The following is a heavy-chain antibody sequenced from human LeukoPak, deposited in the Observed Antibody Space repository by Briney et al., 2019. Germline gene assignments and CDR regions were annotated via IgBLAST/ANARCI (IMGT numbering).Heavy chain of an antibody. CDR1: GFTFSSYS. Sequence: GGSLRLSCAASGFTFSSYSMNWVRQAPGKGLEWVSSISSSSSYIYYADSVKGRFTISRDNAKNSLYLQMNSLRAEDTVVYYCARDPYNWNYFGHFDYWGQGTLVTVSS. D-gene: IGHD1-7*01. J-gene: IGHJ4*02. CDR3: ARDPYNWNYFGHFDY. V-gene: IGHV3-21*01. CDR2: ISSSSSYI.